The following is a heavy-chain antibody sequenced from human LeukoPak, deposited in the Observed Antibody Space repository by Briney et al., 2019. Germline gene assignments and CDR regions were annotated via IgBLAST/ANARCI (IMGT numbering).Heavy chain of an antibody. CDR3: ARALGQEY. V-gene: IGHV3-48*01. Sequence: GGSLRLSCAASGFTFSTYSMNWVRQAPGKGLEWVSYISNSSSTIYYADSVKGRFTISRDNAKNSLYPQMDSLRAEDTAVYYCARALGQEYWGQGTLVTVSS. CDR1: GFTFSTYS. J-gene: IGHJ4*02. CDR2: ISNSSSTI.